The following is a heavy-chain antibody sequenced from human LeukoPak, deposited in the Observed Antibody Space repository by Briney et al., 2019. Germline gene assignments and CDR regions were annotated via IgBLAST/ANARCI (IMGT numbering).Heavy chain of an antibody. V-gene: IGHV1-2*02. Sequence: ASVKVSCKASGYTFTGYYMHWVRQAPGQGLEWMGWINPNSGGTNYAQKFQGRVTMTRDTSISTAYMELSRLGSDDTAVYYCARDRRQLVRGAFDIWGQGTMVTVSS. CDR1: GYTFTGYY. CDR2: INPNSGGT. J-gene: IGHJ3*02. CDR3: ARDRRQLVRGAFDI. D-gene: IGHD6-13*01.